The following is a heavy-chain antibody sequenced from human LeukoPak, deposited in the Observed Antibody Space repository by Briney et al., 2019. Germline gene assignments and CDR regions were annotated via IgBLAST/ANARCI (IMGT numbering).Heavy chain of an antibody. Sequence: SQTLSLTCAISGDSIFTNNVAWNWIRQSPARGLEWLGRTYYRSKWSFDYAVSVKSRITINADTSKNQFSLQLSSVTPEDTAVYYCARGKYTSFDNWGQGTLVTVSS. CDR3: ARGKYTSFDN. J-gene: IGHJ4*02. V-gene: IGHV6-1*01. CDR1: GDSIFTNNVA. CDR2: TYYRSKWSF. D-gene: IGHD6-6*01.